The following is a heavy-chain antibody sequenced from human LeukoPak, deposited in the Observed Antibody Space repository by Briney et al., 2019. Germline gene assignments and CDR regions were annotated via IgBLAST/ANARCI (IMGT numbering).Heavy chain of an antibody. Sequence: GGSLRLSCAASGFTFSSYWMSWVRQAPGKGLEWVANIKQDGSEKYYVDSVKGRFTISRDNARNSLYLQMNSLRVEDTAVYYCARWRGRQSEFDYWGQGTLVTVSS. D-gene: IGHD1-1*01. CDR1: GFTFSSYW. V-gene: IGHV3-7*01. CDR3: ARWRGRQSEFDY. J-gene: IGHJ4*02. CDR2: IKQDGSEK.